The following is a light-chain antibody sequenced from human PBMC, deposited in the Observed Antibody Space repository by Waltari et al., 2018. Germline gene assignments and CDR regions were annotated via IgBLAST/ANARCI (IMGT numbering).Light chain of an antibody. CDR1: QSLIFSDGNTY. Sequence: DAVLTQSPLSLPVTLGQPASISCRSSQSLIFSDGNTYLNWFQKRPGQSPRHLIYKVADRDSGVTDRLSGRVSGTDLTLTISRVEAEDVAVYYCMQGTHWPYTFGQGTRLEIK. CDR2: KVA. J-gene: IGKJ2*01. CDR3: MQGTHWPYT. V-gene: IGKV2-30*01.